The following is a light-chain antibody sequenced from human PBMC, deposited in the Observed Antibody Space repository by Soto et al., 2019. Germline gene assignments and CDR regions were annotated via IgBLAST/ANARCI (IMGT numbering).Light chain of an antibody. CDR3: QQYNNWWT. Sequence: EIVMTQSPATLSVSPGERATLSCRASQSVNSNLAWYQQKPGQAPRLLISGASTRATGIPARFSGRGSETEFTLTISSLQSEDLAVYYCQQYNNWWTFGQGTKVEIK. V-gene: IGKV3-15*01. CDR2: GAS. J-gene: IGKJ1*01. CDR1: QSVNSN.